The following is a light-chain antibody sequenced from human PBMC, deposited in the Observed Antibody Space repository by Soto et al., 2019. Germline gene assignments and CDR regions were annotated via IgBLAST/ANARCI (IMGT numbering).Light chain of an antibody. CDR3: QSNDSGLSGSYV. J-gene: IGLJ1*01. V-gene: IGLV1-40*01. CDR1: RSNIGAGYD. CDR2: FNT. Sequence: QSVLTQPPSVSGAPGQRGTISCTGSRSNIGAGYDVQWYQQLPGTAPKLLIYFNTNRPSGVPDRFSASKSGTSASLAITGLQAEDEADYYCQSNDSGLSGSYVFGTGTKVTVL.